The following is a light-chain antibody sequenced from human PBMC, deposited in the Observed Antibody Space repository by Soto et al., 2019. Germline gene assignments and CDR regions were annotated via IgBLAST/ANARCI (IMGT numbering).Light chain of an antibody. J-gene: IGLJ1*01. CDR3: CSYAGSYTHYV. CDR2: AVT. CDR1: SSDVGGYNY. Sequence: QSALTQPRSVSGSPGQSVTISCTGTSSDVGGYNYVSWYQQYPGKAPKVMIYAVTKRPSGVPDRISGSKSGNTASLTISGLQAEDEADHYCCSYAGSYTHYVFGTGTKVTVL. V-gene: IGLV2-11*01.